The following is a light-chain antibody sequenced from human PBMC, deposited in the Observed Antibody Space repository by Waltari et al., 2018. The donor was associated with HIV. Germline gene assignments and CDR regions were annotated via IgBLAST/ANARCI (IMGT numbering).Light chain of an antibody. J-gene: IGKJ3*01. CDR3: QQYDSWPPGT. CDR2: DAS. Sequence: EIVMTQSPATLSVSPGARATLSCRASESISKSLAWYQQKPGQAPRLLIYDASTRATGIPARFSGSGSGTVFTLTVSSLQSEDFAVYYCQQYDSWPPGTFGPGTKVISN. V-gene: IGKV3-15*01. CDR1: ESISKS.